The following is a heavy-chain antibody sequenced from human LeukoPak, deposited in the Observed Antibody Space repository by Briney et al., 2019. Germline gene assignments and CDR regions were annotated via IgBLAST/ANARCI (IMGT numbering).Heavy chain of an antibody. D-gene: IGHD3-10*01. CDR3: AKDTYGRPYYYYYMDV. CDR1: GFTFSSFG. Sequence: GSLRLPWAALGFTFSSFGMHWVRQAPGKGLEWVAVISYDGSNKYYADSVKGRFTISRDNSKNTLYLQMNSLRAEDTAVYYCAKDTYGRPYYYYYMDVWGKGTTVTISS. V-gene: IGHV3-30*18. CDR2: ISYDGSNK. J-gene: IGHJ6*03.